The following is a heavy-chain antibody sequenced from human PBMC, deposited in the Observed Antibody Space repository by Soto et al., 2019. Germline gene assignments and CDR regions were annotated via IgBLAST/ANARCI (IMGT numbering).Heavy chain of an antibody. V-gene: IGHV1-18*04. D-gene: IGHD6-13*01. CDR3: ARNRKQQLVRDYFDF. J-gene: IGHJ4*02. CDR2: ISAYSGDT. Sequence: QVQLVQSGAEVKKPGASVKVSCKASGYTLSSYGISWVRQAPGQGLEWMGWISAYSGDTNYAQKLPGRVTMTTDTSTSTAYMELRSLRSDDTAVYYCARNRKQQLVRDYFDFWGQGTPVTVSS. CDR1: GYTLSSYG.